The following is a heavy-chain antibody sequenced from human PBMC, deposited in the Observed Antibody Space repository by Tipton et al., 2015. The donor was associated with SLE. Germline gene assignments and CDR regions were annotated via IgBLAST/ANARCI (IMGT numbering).Heavy chain of an antibody. D-gene: IGHD3-3*02. CDR3: ARTAVLAAIMMDG. V-gene: IGHV4-38-2*01. CDR1: GYSINNAYF. J-gene: IGHJ6*02. Sequence: TLSLTCAVSGYSINNAYFWGWIRQPPGEGLEWIGSLYHSGSTYYTPSLKSRVTISIDTSKNQFSLKLSSVTAADTSVYYGARTAVLAAIMMDGWGQGTTVNVSS. CDR2: LYHSGST.